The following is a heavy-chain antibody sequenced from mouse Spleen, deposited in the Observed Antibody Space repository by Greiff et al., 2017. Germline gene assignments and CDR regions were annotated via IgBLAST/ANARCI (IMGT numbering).Heavy chain of an antibody. CDR1: GFTFSSFG. D-gene: IGHD2-10*01. V-gene: IGHV5-17*02. Sequence: EVKLVESGGGLVQPGGSRKLSCAASGFTFSSFGMHWVRQAPEKGLEWVAYISSGSSTIYYADTVKGRFTISRDNPKNTLFLQMTSLRSEDTAMYYCARTFYGNHEDYWGQGTTLTVSS. CDR2: ISSGSSTI. CDR3: ARTFYGNHEDY. J-gene: IGHJ2*01.